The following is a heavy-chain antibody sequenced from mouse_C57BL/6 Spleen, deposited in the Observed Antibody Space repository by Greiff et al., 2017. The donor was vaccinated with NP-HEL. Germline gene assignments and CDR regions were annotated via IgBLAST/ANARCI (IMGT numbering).Heavy chain of an antibody. D-gene: IGHD2-4*01. CDR1: GYTFTSYW. V-gene: IGHV1-59*01. J-gene: IGHJ2*01. Sequence: VQLQQPGAELVRPGTSVKLSCKASGYTFTSYWMHWVKQRPGQGLEWIGVIDPSDSYTNYNQKFKGKATLTVDTSSSTAYMQLSSLTSEDSAVYYCARGDYPYWGQGTTLTVSS. CDR3: ARGDYPY. CDR2: IDPSDSYT.